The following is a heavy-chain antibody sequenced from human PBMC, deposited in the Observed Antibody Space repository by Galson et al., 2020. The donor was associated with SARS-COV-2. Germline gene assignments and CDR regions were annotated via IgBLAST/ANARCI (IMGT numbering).Heavy chain of an antibody. CDR1: GFTFSSYG. J-gene: IGHJ6*02. Sequence: GGSLRLSCAASGFTFSSYGMHWVRQAPGKGLEWVAVIWYDGSNKYYADSVKGRFTISRDNSKNTLYLQMNSLRAEDTAVYYCARDLGYCSSTSCYTNYYGMDVWGQGTTVTVSS. CDR3: ARDLGYCSSTSCYTNYYGMDV. D-gene: IGHD2-2*02. CDR2: IWYDGSNK. V-gene: IGHV3-33*01.